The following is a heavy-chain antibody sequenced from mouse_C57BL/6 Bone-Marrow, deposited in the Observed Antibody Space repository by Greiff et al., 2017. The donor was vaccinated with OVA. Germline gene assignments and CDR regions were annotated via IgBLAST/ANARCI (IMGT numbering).Heavy chain of an antibody. V-gene: IGHV10-3*01. CDR1: GFTFNTYA. CDR2: IRSKSSNYAT. CDR3: VRIDYYGSSYAMDY. Sequence: EVKLLESGGGLVQPKGSLKLSCAASGFTFNTYAMHWVRQAPGKGLEWVARIRSKSSNYATYYADSVKVSVTISRDDSQSMLYLQMNNLKTEDTAMYYCVRIDYYGSSYAMDYWGQGTSVTVSS. D-gene: IGHD1-1*01. J-gene: IGHJ4*01.